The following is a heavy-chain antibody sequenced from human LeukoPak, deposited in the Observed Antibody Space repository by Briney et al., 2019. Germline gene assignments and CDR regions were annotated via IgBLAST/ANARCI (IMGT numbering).Heavy chain of an antibody. CDR3: ARDGAGNYYYYMDV. J-gene: IGHJ6*03. CDR1: GFTFSSYE. Sequence: GGSLRLSCAASGFTFSSYEMNWVRQAPGKGLKWVSYISSSGSTIYYADPVKGRFTISRDNAKNSLYLQMNSLRAEDTAVYYCARDGAGNYYYYMDVWGKGTTVTVSS. D-gene: IGHD3-10*01. V-gene: IGHV3-48*03. CDR2: ISSSGSTI.